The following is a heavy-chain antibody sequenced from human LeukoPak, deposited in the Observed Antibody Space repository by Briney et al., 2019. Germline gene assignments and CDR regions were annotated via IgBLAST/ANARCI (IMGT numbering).Heavy chain of an antibody. Sequence: SETLSLTCTVSGGSISSSSYYWGWIRQPPGKGLEWIGSIYYSGSTYYNPSLKSRVTISVDTSKNQFSLKLSSVTAADTAVYYCANHIVVVVAATQAAGAFDIWGQGTMVTVSS. CDR2: IYYSGST. V-gene: IGHV4-39*01. CDR1: GGSISSSSYY. CDR3: ANHIVVVVAATQAAGAFDI. J-gene: IGHJ3*02. D-gene: IGHD2-15*01.